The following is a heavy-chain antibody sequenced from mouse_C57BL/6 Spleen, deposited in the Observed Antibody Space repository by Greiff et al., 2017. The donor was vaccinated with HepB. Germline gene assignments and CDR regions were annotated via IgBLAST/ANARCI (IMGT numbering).Heavy chain of an antibody. V-gene: IGHV1-18*01. CDR2: INPNNGGT. Sequence: VQLQQSGPELVKPGASVKIPCKASGYTFTDYNMDWVKQSHGKSLEWIGDINPNNGGTIYNQKFKGKATLTVDKSSSTAFMELRSLTSEDTAVYYCARSPSIDYGSSYDWFAYWGQGTLVTVSA. J-gene: IGHJ3*01. D-gene: IGHD1-1*01. CDR1: GYTFTDYN. CDR3: ARSPSIDYGSSYDWFAY.